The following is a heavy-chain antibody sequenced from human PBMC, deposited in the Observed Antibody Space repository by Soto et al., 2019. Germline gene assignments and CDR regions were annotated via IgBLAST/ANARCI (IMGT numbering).Heavy chain of an antibody. CDR1: GFTFSSYW. D-gene: IGHD3-10*01. CDR2: INSDGSST. Sequence: GGSLRLSCAASGFTFSSYWMHWVRQAPGKGLVWVSRINSDGSSTSYADSVKGRFTISRDNAKNTLYLQMNSLRAEDTAVYYCARSADYYGSGNLFDYWGQGTLVTVSS. J-gene: IGHJ4*02. V-gene: IGHV3-74*01. CDR3: ARSADYYGSGNLFDY.